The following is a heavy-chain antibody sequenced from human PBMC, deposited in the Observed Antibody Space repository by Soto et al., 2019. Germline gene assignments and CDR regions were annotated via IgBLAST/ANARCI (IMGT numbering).Heavy chain of an antibody. V-gene: IGHV1-18*01. CDR3: ARVHCSSTSCYRRGAFDY. CDR1: GYTFTSYG. J-gene: IGHJ4*02. CDR2: ISAYNGNT. D-gene: IGHD2-2*02. Sequence: ASVKVSCKASGYTFTSYGISWVRQAPGQGLEWMGWISAYNGNTNYAQKLQGRVTMTTDTSTSTAYMELRSLRSDDTAVYYCARVHCSSTSCYRRGAFDYWGQGTLVTVSS.